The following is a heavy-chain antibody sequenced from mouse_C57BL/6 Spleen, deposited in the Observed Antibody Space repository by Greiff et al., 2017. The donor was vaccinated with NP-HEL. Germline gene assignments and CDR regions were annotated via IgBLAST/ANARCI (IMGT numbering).Heavy chain of an antibody. Sequence: QVHVKQSGAELARPGASVKLSCKASGYTFTSYGISWVKQRTGQGLEWIGEIYPRSGNTYYNEKFKGKATLTADKSSSTAYMELRSLTSEDSAVYFCARSFITTVVATTDWYFDVWGTGTTVTVSS. D-gene: IGHD1-1*01. CDR1: GYTFTSYG. J-gene: IGHJ1*03. CDR3: ARSFITTVVATTDWYFDV. V-gene: IGHV1-81*01. CDR2: IYPRSGNT.